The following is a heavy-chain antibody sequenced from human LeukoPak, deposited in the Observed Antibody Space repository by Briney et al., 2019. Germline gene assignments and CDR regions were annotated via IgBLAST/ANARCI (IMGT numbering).Heavy chain of an antibody. J-gene: IGHJ5*02. V-gene: IGHV1-2*02. CDR3: ATALGTTVTTTSPWFDP. CDR2: INPNSGGT. D-gene: IGHD4-17*01. Sequence: ASVKVSCTASGYTFTGYYMHWVRQAPGQGLEWMGWINPNSGGTNYAQKFQGRVTMTRDTSISTAYMELSRLRSDDTAVYYCATALGTTVTTTSPWFDPWGQGTLVTVSS. CDR1: GYTFTGYY.